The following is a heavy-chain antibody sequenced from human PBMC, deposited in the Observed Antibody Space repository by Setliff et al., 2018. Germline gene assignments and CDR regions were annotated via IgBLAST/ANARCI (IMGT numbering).Heavy chain of an antibody. J-gene: IGHJ6*03. Sequence: SETLSLTCSVSGASINRDYWNWIRQPPGKGLEWIGYIHYSGSTNYNPSLKSRVTISFNTSKNQISLKLSSVTPADAAVYYCARGPPGYYYYMNVWGQGTTVTVSS. CDR1: GASINRDY. CDR3: ARGPPGYYYYMNV. V-gene: IGHV4-59*01. CDR2: IHYSGST.